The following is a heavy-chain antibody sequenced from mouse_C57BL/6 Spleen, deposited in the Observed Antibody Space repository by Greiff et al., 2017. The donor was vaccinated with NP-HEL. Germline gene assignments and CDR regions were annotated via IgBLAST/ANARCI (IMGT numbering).Heavy chain of an antibody. J-gene: IGHJ3*01. V-gene: IGHV1-52*01. CDR3: ARTYSNPWFAY. CDR1: GYTFTSYW. D-gene: IGHD2-5*01. CDR2: IDPSDSET. Sequence: QVHVKQSGAELVRPGSSVKLSCKASGYTFTSYWMHWVKQRPIQGLEWIGNIDPSDSETHYNQKFKDKATLTVDKSSSTAYMQLSSLTSEDSAVYYCARTYSNPWFAYWGQGTLVTVSA.